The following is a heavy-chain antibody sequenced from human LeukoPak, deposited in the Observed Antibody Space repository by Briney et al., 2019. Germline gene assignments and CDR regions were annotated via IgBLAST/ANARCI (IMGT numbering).Heavy chain of an antibody. V-gene: IGHV1-18*01. D-gene: IGHD6-13*01. Sequence: ASVKVSCKASGYTFTSYGISWVRQAPGQGLEWMGWISAYNGNTNYAQKLQGRVTMTTDTSTSTAYMELRSLRSDDTAVYYCAGDSSSWYWVYFDYWGQGTLVTVSS. CDR3: AGDSSSWYWVYFDY. CDR1: GYTFTSYG. J-gene: IGHJ4*02. CDR2: ISAYNGNT.